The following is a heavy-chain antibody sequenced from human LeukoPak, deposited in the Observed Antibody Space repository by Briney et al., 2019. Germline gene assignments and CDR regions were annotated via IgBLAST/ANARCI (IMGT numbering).Heavy chain of an antibody. CDR3: ARELPYED. Sequence: SETLSLTCTVSGGSISSYYRSWIRQPPGKGLEWIGYIYYSGSTNYNPSLKSRVSISVDTSKNQFSLKLSSVTAADTAVYYCARELPYEDWGQGTLVTVSS. D-gene: IGHD5-12*01. CDR2: IYYSGST. CDR1: GGSISSYY. V-gene: IGHV4-59*01. J-gene: IGHJ4*02.